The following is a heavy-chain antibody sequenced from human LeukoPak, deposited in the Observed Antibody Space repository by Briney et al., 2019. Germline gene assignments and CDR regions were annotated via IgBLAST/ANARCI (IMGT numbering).Heavy chain of an antibody. J-gene: IGHJ5*02. V-gene: IGHV3-23*01. CDR2: ISGTGDTT. D-gene: IGHD3-10*01. CDR3: AREDYGSGRTDEVFDP. Sequence: GGSLRLSCAASGFTFSIYAMSWVRQAPGKGLEWVSAISGTGDTTYYADSVKGRFTISRDNSKNTLYLQMNSLRAEDTAVYYCAREDYGSGRTDEVFDPWGQGTLVTVSS. CDR1: GFTFSIYA.